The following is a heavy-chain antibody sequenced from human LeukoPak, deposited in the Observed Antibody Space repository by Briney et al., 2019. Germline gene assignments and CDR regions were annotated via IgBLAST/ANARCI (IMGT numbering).Heavy chain of an antibody. CDR2: IRGSGDST. J-gene: IGHJ4*02. CDR1: GFTFSNYA. D-gene: IGHD6-13*01. CDR3: AKRFRGSSGLYYFDY. V-gene: IGHV3-23*01. Sequence: GGSLRLSCAASGFTFSNYAMSWVRQAPGKGLEWVSAIRGSGDSTYYADSVKGRFTISRDNSKNTLYLQMNSLRAEDTAVYYCAKRFRGSSGLYYFDYWGQGTLVTVSS.